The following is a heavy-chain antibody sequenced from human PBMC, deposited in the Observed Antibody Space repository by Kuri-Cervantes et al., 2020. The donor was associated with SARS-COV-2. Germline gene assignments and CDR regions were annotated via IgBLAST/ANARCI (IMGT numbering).Heavy chain of an antibody. CDR3: ARSTHFRRLVVISQGGAFDI. Sequence: ASVKVSCKVSGYTFTGYYMHWVRQAPGQGLEWMGWINPNSGGTNYAQKFQGWVTMTRDTSISTVYMELSRLRSDDTAVYYCARSTHFRRLVVISQGGAFDIWGQGTMVTVSS. CDR1: GYTFTGYY. V-gene: IGHV1-2*04. J-gene: IGHJ3*02. CDR2: INPNSGGT. D-gene: IGHD3-22*01.